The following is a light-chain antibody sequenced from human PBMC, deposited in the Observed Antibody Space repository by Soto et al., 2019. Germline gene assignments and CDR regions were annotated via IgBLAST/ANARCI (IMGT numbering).Light chain of an antibody. J-gene: IGKJ5*01. CDR2: ASS. Sequence: TLSFSPVARATLSCKTSQSRGSNFLAWYQHTPGHAPRLLIYASSNRATGIPDRCSGSASGTDSTLTIIIQAEEYLAVYCRQFDGIPYPFGQGTRLDI. CDR1: QSRGSNF. CDR3: QFDGIPYP. V-gene: IGKV3-20*01.